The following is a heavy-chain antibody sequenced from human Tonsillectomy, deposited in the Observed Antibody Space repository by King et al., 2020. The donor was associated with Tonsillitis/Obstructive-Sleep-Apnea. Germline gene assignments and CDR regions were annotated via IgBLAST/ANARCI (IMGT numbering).Heavy chain of an antibody. V-gene: IGHV3-23*04. CDR3: AKCPVLRFFEWLLFLDV. J-gene: IGHJ6*04. Sequence: DVQLVESGGGLVQPGGSLRLSCAASGFTFSTYAMSWVRQAPGKGLVWVSAISGSGGSTYYEDSVKGRFTISRDNSKNTLYLQMNSLRAEDTALYYCAKCPVLRFFEWLLFLDVWGKGTTVTVSS. CDR1: GFTFSTYA. CDR2: ISGSGGST. D-gene: IGHD3-3*01.